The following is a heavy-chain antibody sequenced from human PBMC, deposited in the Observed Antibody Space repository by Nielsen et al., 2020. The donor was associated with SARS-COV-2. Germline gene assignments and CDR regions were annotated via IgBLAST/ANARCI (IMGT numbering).Heavy chain of an antibody. V-gene: IGHV3-30-3*01. CDR3: ARIADGGESIAAADRGAFDI. J-gene: IGHJ3*02. D-gene: IGHD6-13*01. CDR1: GFTFSSYA. CDR2: ISYDGSNK. Sequence: GESLKISCAASGFTFSSYAMHWVRQAPGKGLEWVAVISYDGSNKYYADSVKGRFTISRDNSKNTLYLQMNNLRAEDTAVYYCARIADGGESIAAADRGAFDIWGQGTMVTVSS.